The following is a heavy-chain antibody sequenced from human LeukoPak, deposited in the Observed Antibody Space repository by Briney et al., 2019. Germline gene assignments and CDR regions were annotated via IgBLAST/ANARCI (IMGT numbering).Heavy chain of an antibody. CDR2: IWYDGSNK. V-gene: IGHV3-33*08. D-gene: IGHD4-17*01. J-gene: IGHJ4*02. CDR3: ARDPYGDYVLDY. Sequence: GGSLRLSCAASGFTFSNAWMSWVRQAPGKGLEWVAVIWYDGSNKYYADSVKGRFTISRDNSKNTLYLQMNSLRAEDTAVYYCARDPYGDYVLDYWGQGTLVTVSS. CDR1: GFTFSNAW.